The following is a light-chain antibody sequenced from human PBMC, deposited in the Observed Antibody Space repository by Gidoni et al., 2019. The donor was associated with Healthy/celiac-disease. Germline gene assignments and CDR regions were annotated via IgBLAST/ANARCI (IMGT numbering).Light chain of an antibody. CDR3: QQRSNWYT. J-gene: IGKJ2*01. CDR2: DAS. Sequence: EIVLTQSPATLSLSPGERATLSCRASQCVSSYLPWYQQTPGQAPRLLSYDASNRATGIPARFSGSGSGTDFTLTISSLEPEDFAVYYCQQRSNWYTFXXXTKLEIK. V-gene: IGKV3-11*01. CDR1: QCVSSY.